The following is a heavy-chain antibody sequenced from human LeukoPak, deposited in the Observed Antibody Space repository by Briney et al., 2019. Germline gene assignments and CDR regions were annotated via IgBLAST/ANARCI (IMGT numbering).Heavy chain of an antibody. Sequence: ASVKVSCKAFGYTFTNYYVHWVRQAPGQGPEWMGVINPSGGSTTYAQKFQGRVTITRDTSTRTVYMDLSSLRSEDTAIYCCVRVFSFGYNPFDYWGQGTLVTVSS. J-gene: IGHJ4*02. CDR1: GYTFTNYY. CDR3: VRVFSFGYNPFDY. CDR2: INPSGGST. V-gene: IGHV1-46*01. D-gene: IGHD5-24*01.